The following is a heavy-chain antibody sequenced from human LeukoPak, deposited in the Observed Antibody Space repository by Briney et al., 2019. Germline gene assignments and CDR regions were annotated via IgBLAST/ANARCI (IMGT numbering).Heavy chain of an antibody. J-gene: IGHJ4*02. CDR1: GGSISSGDYY. D-gene: IGHD4-23*01. Sequence: SETLSLTCTVSGGSISSGDYYWSWIRQPPGKGLEWIGYIYCSGSTYYNPSLKSRVTISVGTSKNQFSLKLSSVTAADTAVYYCAREVSRWPYYFDYWGQGTLVTVSS. CDR2: IYCSGST. V-gene: IGHV4-30-4*01. CDR3: AREVSRWPYYFDY.